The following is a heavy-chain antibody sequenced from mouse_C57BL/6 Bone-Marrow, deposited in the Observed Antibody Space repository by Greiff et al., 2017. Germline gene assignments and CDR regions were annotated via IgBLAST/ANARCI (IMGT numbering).Heavy chain of an antibody. Sequence: EVHLVESGGGLVQPGGSLKLSCAASGFTFSDYGMAWVRQAPRKGPEWVAFISNLAYSIYYADTVTGRFTISRENAKNTLYLEMSSLRSEDTAMYYCARVYYSNLRGFAYWGQGTLVTVSA. CDR2: ISNLAYSI. V-gene: IGHV5-15*01. D-gene: IGHD2-5*01. J-gene: IGHJ3*01. CDR3: ARVYYSNLRGFAY. CDR1: GFTFSDYG.